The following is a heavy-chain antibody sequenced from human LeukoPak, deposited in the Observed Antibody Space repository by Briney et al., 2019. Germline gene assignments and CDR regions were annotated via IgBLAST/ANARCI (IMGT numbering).Heavy chain of an antibody. CDR2: IRYDGSNK. J-gene: IGHJ4*02. Sequence: GGSLRLSCAASGFTFSSYGMHWVRQAPGKGLEWVAFIRYDGSNKYYADSVKGRFTISRDNSKNPLYLQMNSLRAEDTAVYYCAKFGGSGSGGLSHFDYWGQGTLVTVSS. CDR1: GFTFSSYG. V-gene: IGHV3-30*02. CDR3: AKFGGSGSGGLSHFDY. D-gene: IGHD3-10*01.